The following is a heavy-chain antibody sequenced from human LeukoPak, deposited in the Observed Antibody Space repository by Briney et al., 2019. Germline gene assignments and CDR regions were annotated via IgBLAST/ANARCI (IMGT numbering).Heavy chain of an antibody. D-gene: IGHD1-26*01. CDR3: ARHEYSGSYYGLSWFDP. CDR2: IYYSGST. Sequence: SETLSLTCTVSGGSISISGYYWGWIRQPPGKGLEWIASIYYSGSTYYNPSLKSRVTISVDTSKNQLSLKLSSLTAADTAVYYCARHEYSGSYYGLSWFDPWGQGTLVTVSS. CDR1: GGSISISGYY. J-gene: IGHJ5*02. V-gene: IGHV4-39*01.